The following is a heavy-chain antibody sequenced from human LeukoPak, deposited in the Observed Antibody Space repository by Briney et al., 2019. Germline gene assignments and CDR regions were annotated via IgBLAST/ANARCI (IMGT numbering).Heavy chain of an antibody. CDR1: GGSINTNY. D-gene: IGHD1-7*01. CDR2: IYSSGST. Sequence: SETLSLTCTVSGGSINTNYWSWIRQPPGKGLEWIGYIYSSGSTSYNPSLKSRVTISVDTSKNQFSLKLSSVTAADMAVYYCTRQKSGTTADYWGQGTLVTVSS. CDR3: TRQKSGTTADY. V-gene: IGHV4-59*08. J-gene: IGHJ4*02.